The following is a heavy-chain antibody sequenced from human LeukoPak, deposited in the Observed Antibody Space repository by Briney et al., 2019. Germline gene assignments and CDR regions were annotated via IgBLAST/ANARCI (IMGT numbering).Heavy chain of an antibody. Sequence: QFGGPPVNSCAASGFKVSSNHMRWVRPAPGLVLLCVSVIYSGGSTYYADSVKGRFTISRDNSKNTLYLQMNSLRAEDTAVYYCARDGTGDRWGHFDYWGQGTLVTVSS. CDR3: ARDGTGDRWGHFDY. D-gene: IGHD7-27*01. V-gene: IGHV3-53*01. CDR1: GFKVSSNH. J-gene: IGHJ4*02. CDR2: IYSGGST.